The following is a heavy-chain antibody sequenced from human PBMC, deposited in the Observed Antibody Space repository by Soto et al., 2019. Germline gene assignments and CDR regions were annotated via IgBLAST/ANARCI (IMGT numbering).Heavy chain of an antibody. CDR2: IIPILGIA. D-gene: IGHD1-26*01. V-gene: IGHV1-69*02. CDR1: GGTFSSYT. CDR3: ARKSGSYHDAFDI. J-gene: IGHJ3*02. Sequence: SVKVSCKASGGTFSSYTISWVRQAPGQGLEWMGRIIPILGIANYAQKFQGRVTITADKSTSTAYMELSSLRSEDTAVYYCARKSGSYHDAFDIWGQGTMVTVSS.